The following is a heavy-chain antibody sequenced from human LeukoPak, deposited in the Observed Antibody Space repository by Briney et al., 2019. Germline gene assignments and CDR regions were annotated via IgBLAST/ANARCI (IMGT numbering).Heavy chain of an antibody. CDR2: IYYSGST. J-gene: IGHJ4*02. Sequence: SETLSLTCAVYGGSFSGYYWSWIRQPPGKGLEWIGYIYYSGSTNYNPSLKSRVTISVDTSKNQFSLKLSSVTAADTAVYYCARGVEYSSSWYASYFDYWGQGTLVTVSS. D-gene: IGHD6-13*01. CDR1: GGSFSGYY. CDR3: ARGVEYSSSWYASYFDY. V-gene: IGHV4-59*01.